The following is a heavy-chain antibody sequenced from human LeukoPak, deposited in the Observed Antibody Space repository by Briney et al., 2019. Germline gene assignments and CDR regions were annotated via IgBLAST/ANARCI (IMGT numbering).Heavy chain of an antibody. J-gene: IGHJ4*02. D-gene: IGHD2/OR15-2a*01. CDR1: GVSISGDY. V-gene: IGHV4-59*08. CDR3: ARHPFSSPFDF. Sequence: PSETLSLTCTVSGVSISGDYWSWIRQPPGKGLEWIGDIYFTGNTDHNPSLKSRVTLSMDTSKNPFSLKLTSVTAADTAVYYCARHPFSSPFDFWGQGTLVTVSS. CDR2: IYFTGNT.